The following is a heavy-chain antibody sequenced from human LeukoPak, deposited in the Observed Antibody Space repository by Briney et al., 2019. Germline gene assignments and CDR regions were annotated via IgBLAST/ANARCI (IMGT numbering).Heavy chain of an antibody. CDR3: AKDSSIVTSYFDY. J-gene: IGHJ4*02. CDR2: ISWNSGTI. CDR1: GFTFDDYA. D-gene: IGHD3-16*02. V-gene: IGHV3-9*03. Sequence: GGSLRLSCAASGFTFDDYAMHWVRQAPGKGLEWVSGISWNSGTIDYADSVKGRFTISRDNAKNSLYLQMNSLRAEDMALYYCAKDSSIVTSYFDYWGQGTLVTVSS.